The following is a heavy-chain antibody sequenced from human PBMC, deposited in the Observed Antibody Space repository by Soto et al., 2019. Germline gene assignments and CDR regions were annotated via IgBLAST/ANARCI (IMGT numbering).Heavy chain of an antibody. CDR2: ISTSSIYI. J-gene: IGHJ6*02. Sequence: EVQLVESGGGLVKPGGSLRLSCAASGFTFSSYSLNWVRQAPGKGLEWVSSISTSSIYIYYADSVKGRFTISRDDAKNSRYLQMNSLRAEDTAVYYCANHEAADTFSDYYGMNVWGQGTTVTVSS. CDR1: GFTFSSYS. CDR3: ANHEAADTFSDYYGMNV. V-gene: IGHV3-21*01. D-gene: IGHD6-13*01.